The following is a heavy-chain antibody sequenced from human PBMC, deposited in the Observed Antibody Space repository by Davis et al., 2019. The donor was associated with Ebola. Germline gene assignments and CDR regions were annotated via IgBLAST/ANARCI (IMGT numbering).Heavy chain of an antibody. D-gene: IGHD4-17*01. CDR3: ATGPTVTIDY. J-gene: IGHJ4*02. V-gene: IGHV5-51*01. Sequence: KVSCKGSGYSFTSYWISWVRQMPGKGLEWMGIINPGDSDTRYSPSFQGQVTISADKSISTAYLQWSSLKASDTAMYYCATGPTVTIDYWGQGTLVTVSS. CDR2: INPGDSDT. CDR1: GYSFTSYW.